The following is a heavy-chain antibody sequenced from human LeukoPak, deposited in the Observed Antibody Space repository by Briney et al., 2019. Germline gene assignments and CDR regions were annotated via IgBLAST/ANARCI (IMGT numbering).Heavy chain of an antibody. CDR1: GGTFSSYA. V-gene: IGHV1-46*01. J-gene: IGHJ4*02. CDR2: INPSGGST. Sequence: ASVKVSCKASGGTFSSYAISWVRQAPGQGLEWMGIINPSGGSTSYAQKFQGRVTMTRDTSTSTVYMELSSLRSEDTAVYYCARGSSGYYYGWGQGTLVTVSS. CDR3: ARGSSGYYYG. D-gene: IGHD3-22*01.